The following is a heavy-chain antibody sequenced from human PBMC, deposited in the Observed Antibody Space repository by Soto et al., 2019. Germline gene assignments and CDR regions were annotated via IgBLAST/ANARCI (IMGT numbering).Heavy chain of an antibody. D-gene: IGHD1-26*01. CDR2: IKQDGSEK. V-gene: IGHV3-7*05. CDR3: ARVFKVGSFDY. J-gene: IGHJ4*02. CDR1: GFTFSSYW. Sequence: EVQLVESGGGLVQPGGSLRLSCAASGFTFSSYWMSWVRRAPGKGLEWVANIKQDGSEKYYVDSVKGRFTISRDNAKNSLYLQMNSLRAEDTAVYYCARVFKVGSFDYWGQGTLVTVSS.